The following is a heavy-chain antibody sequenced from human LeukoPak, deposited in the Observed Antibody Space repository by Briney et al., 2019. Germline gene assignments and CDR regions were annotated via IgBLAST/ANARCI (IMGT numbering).Heavy chain of an antibody. V-gene: IGHV3-30*02. Sequence: GGSLRLSCAASGFTFSSYGMHWVRQAPGRGLEWVAFIRYDGSNKYYADSVKGRFTISRDNSKNTLYLQMNSLRAEDTAVYYCAKDHYNYFDYWGQGTLVTASS. CDR3: AKDHYNYFDY. J-gene: IGHJ4*02. CDR1: GFTFSSYG. CDR2: IRYDGSNK. D-gene: IGHD5-24*01.